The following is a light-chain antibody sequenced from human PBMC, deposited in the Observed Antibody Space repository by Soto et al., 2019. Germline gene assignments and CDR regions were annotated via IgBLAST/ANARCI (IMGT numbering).Light chain of an antibody. V-gene: IGKV3-20*01. Sequence: EIVLTQSPGTLSLSPGERATLSCRASQSVSSNYLAWYQQKPGQAPRLLIYGASSRATGIPDRFSGSGSGTDFTLTISGLEPEDFAVYYCQQYGRSPFTFGPGTKVDIK. CDR1: QSVSSNY. J-gene: IGKJ3*01. CDR3: QQYGRSPFT. CDR2: GAS.